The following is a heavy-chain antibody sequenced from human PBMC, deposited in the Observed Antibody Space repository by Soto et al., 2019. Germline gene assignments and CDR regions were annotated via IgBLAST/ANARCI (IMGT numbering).Heavy chain of an antibody. J-gene: IGHJ4*02. V-gene: IGHV4-31*03. CDR2: INHSGST. D-gene: IGHD3-10*01. CDR1: GGSISSGGYY. Sequence: SETLSLTCTVSGGSISSGGYYWSWIRQHPGKGLEWIGYINHSGSTNYNPSLKSRVTISVDTSKNQFSLKLSSVTAADTAVYYCARGIARITMVRGVILKPYYFDYWGQGTLVTVSS. CDR3: ARGIARITMVRGVILKPYYFDY.